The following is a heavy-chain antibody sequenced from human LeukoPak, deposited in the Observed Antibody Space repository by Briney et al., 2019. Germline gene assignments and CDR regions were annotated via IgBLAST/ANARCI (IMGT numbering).Heavy chain of an antibody. D-gene: IGHD6-6*01. J-gene: IGHJ4*02. CDR1: GYTFTGYY. CDR2: INPNSGGT. Sequence: ASVKVSCKASGYTFTGYYIHWVRQAPGQGLEWMGWINPNSGGTNYAQKFQGRVSVTRDTSISTVYMELSRLTYDDTAVYYCARVRSSSPYYFDYWGQGTLVTVSS. V-gene: IGHV1-2*02. CDR3: ARVRSSSPYYFDY.